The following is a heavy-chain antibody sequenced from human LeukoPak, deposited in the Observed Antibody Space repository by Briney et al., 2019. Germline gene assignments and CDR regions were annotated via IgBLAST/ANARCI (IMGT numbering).Heavy chain of an antibody. CDR1: GFSFNNFW. CDR2: INQDGSQK. D-gene: IGHD6-25*01. V-gene: IGHV3-7*01. CDR3: VSPGYISVWTLEY. J-gene: IGHJ4*02. Sequence: PGGSLRLSCEASGFSFNNFWMSWVRQAPGKGLEWLANINQDGSQKYYVDSVKGRFSISRDNAKNSLYLEMNSLSAEDTAVYYCVSPGYISVWTLEYWGQGSLVTVSP.